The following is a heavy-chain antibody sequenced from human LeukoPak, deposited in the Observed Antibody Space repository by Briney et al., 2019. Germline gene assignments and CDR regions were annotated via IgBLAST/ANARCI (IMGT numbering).Heavy chain of an antibody. CDR3: ARSAYFGAGSYSSFGH. D-gene: IGHD3-10*01. CDR2: IYYTGST. V-gene: IGHV4-59*01. CDR1: GGSISSYY. Sequence: SETLSLTCTVSGGSISSYYWSWIRQPPGKGLELIGYIYYTGSTNYNPSLKTRVTISVDTSKNQFSPKMNSVIAADTAVYYCARSAYFGAGSYSSFGHWGQGTLVTVSS. J-gene: IGHJ5*02.